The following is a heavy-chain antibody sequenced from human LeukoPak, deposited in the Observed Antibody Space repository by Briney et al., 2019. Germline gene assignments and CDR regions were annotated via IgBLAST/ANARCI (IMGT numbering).Heavy chain of an antibody. D-gene: IGHD2-2*01. Sequence: ASVKVSCKASGYTFTSYYMHWVRQAPGQGLEWMGIINPSGGSTSYAQKFQGRVTITADKSTSTAYMELSSLRSEDTAVYYCARAPIVVVPAAHHYYYYGMDVWGQGTTVTVSS. V-gene: IGHV1-46*01. J-gene: IGHJ6*02. CDR2: INPSGGST. CDR3: ARAPIVVVPAAHHYYYYGMDV. CDR1: GYTFTSYY.